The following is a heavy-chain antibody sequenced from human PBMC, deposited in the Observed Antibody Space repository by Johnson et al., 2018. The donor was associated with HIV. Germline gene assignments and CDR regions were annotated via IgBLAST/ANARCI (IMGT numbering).Heavy chain of an antibody. J-gene: IGHJ3*02. Sequence: QVQLVESVGGVVQPGRSLRLSCAASGFSFSSYGMAWVRQAPGKGLEWVTVISFAGVQTYYADSVKGRFTISRDNSKGTLYLQMDGLIPEDTAVYYCAKNNQVWGLLPVDAFDIWGQGTLITVSS. D-gene: IGHD1-26*01. V-gene: IGHV3-30*18. CDR3: AKNNQVWGLLPVDAFDI. CDR2: ISFAGVQT. CDR1: GFSFSSYG.